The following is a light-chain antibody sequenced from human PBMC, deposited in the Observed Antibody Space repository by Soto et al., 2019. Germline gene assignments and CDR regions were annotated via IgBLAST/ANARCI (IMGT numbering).Light chain of an antibody. CDR1: QSVSSN. CDR2: GAS. V-gene: IGKV3-15*01. J-gene: IGKJ2*01. CDR3: QQYNNWPGT. Sequence: EIVMTQSPATLSVSPVERATLSCRASQSVSSNLAWYQQKPGQAPRLLIYGASTRATGIPARFSGSGSGTEFTLTISSLQSEDFAVYYCQQYNNWPGTFGQGTKLEIK.